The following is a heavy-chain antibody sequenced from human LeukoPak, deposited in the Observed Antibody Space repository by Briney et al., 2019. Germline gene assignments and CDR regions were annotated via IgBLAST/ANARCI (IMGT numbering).Heavy chain of an antibody. CDR3: ARARGVGYCSGGSCRYPLRYYFDY. CDR1: GGSFSGYY. CDR2: INHSGST. V-gene: IGHV4-34*01. D-gene: IGHD2-15*01. J-gene: IGHJ4*02. Sequence: SETLSLTCAVYGGSFSGYYWSWIRQPPGKGLEWIGEINHSGSTNYNPSLKSRVTISVDTSKNQFPLKLSSVTAADTAVYYCARARGVGYCSGGSCRYPLRYYFDYWGQGTLVTVSS.